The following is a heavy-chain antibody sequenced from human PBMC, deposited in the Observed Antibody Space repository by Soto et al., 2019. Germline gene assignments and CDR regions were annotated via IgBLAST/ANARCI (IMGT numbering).Heavy chain of an antibody. Sequence: PGESLKISCKGSGYSFTSCWIGWVRQMPGKGLEWMGIIYPGDSDTRYSPSFQGQVTISADKSISTAYLQWSSLKASDTAMYYCARQPDYCSGLFSGYYYYGMYFWGQGTTVTVSS. V-gene: IGHV5-51*01. CDR3: ARQPDYCSGLFSGYYYYGMYF. CDR2: IYPGDSDT. J-gene: IGHJ6*02. D-gene: IGHD6-19*01. CDR1: GYSFTSCW.